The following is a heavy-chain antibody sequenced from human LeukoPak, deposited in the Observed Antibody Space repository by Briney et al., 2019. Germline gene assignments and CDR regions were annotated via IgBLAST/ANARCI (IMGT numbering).Heavy chain of an antibody. Sequence: PGGSLRLSCAASGFTFSDYFMTWIRQAPGKGLEWVSYISGSGSNKYYADSVKGRFTISRDNAKNSLYLQMNSLRVEDTAVYYCATSQSSVAGIVGDWGQGTLATVSS. V-gene: IGHV3-11*04. CDR2: ISGSGSNK. J-gene: IGHJ4*02. CDR1: GFTFSDYF. D-gene: IGHD6-19*01. CDR3: ATSQSSVAGIVGD.